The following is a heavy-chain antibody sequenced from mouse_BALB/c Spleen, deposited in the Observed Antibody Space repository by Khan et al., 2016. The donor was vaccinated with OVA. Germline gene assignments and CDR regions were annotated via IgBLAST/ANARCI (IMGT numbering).Heavy chain of an antibody. CDR2: ISNSRST. Sequence: EVQLQESGPGLVKPSQSLSLTCTVTGYSITRDYAWNWIRQFPGNKLEWMGYISNSRSTSYNPSLKSRISITRDTSKNQLFLQLNSVTTEDTATYYCASERGRYDAMDYWGQGTSVTVSS. J-gene: IGHJ4*01. CDR3: ASERGRYDAMDY. V-gene: IGHV3-2*02. CDR1: GYSITRDYA.